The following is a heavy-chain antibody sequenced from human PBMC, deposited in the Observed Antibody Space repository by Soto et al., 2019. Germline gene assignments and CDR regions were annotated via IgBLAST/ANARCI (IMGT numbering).Heavy chain of an antibody. CDR3: AREPVAGTRGRGDWFDP. J-gene: IGHJ5*02. Sequence: QVQLVQSGAEVKKPGSSVKVSCKASGGTFSSYAISWVRQAPGQGLEWMGGIIPIFGTANYAQKFQGRVTITADESTSTAYMELSSLRYEDTAVYYCAREPVAGTRGRGDWFDPWGQGTLVTVSS. CDR2: IIPIFGTA. CDR1: GGTFSSYA. V-gene: IGHV1-69*01. D-gene: IGHD6-19*01.